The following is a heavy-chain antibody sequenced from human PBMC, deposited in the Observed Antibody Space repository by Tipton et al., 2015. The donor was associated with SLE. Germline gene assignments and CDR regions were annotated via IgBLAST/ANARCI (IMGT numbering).Heavy chain of an antibody. J-gene: IGHJ2*01. CDR2: IYTSGST. CDR1: GGSISSGRYY. V-gene: IGHV4-61*02. Sequence: TLSLTCTVSGGSISSGRYYWSWIRQPAGKGLEWIGRIYTSGSTNYNPSLKSRVTISVDTSKNQFSLKLSSVTAADTAVYYCARDRRGWYFDLWGRGTLVTVSS. CDR3: ARDRRGWYFDL. D-gene: IGHD3-10*01.